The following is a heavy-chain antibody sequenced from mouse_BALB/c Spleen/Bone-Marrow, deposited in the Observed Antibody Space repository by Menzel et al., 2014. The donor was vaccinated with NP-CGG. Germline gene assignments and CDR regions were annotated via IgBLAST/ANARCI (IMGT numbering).Heavy chain of an antibody. CDR1: GYTFSNYW. V-gene: IGHV1-9*01. Sequence: VKLVESGAELMEPGASVKISCKATGYTFSNYWIDWVKQRPGHGLEWIGEILPGSGTANYNEKFKGKATFTADTSSNTAYMQLSSLTSEDSALYYCARASVVPYYFDFWGQGTTLTVSS. CDR2: ILPGSGTA. D-gene: IGHD1-1*01. CDR3: ARASVVPYYFDF. J-gene: IGHJ2*01.